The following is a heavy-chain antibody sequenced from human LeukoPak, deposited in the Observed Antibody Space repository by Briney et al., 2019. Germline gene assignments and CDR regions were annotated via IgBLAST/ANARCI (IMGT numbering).Heavy chain of an antibody. Sequence: GGSLRLSCAASGFTFSNYAMSWVRQSPGKGLEWVSTISARGGSTYYADSVRGRFTISRDNSKNTLYLQMNSLSAEDTAVYYCARNGPQITTITCFDYWGQGILVTVSS. D-gene: IGHD4-11*01. CDR1: GFTFSNYA. J-gene: IGHJ4*02. CDR2: ISARGGST. CDR3: ARNGPQITTITCFDY. V-gene: IGHV3-23*01.